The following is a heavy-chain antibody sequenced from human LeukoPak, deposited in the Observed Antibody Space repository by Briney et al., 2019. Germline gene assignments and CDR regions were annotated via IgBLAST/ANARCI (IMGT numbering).Heavy chain of an antibody. J-gene: IGHJ6*02. V-gene: IGHV3-21*01. Sequence: GGPLRLSCAASGFTFSSYSMNWVRQAPGKGLEWVSSISSSSSYIYYADSVKGRFTISRDNAKNSLYLQMNSLRAEDTAVYYCARDGPYDYGDQIGIMDVWGQGTTVTVSS. CDR2: ISSSSSYI. D-gene: IGHD4-17*01. CDR1: GFTFSSYS. CDR3: ARDGPYDYGDQIGIMDV.